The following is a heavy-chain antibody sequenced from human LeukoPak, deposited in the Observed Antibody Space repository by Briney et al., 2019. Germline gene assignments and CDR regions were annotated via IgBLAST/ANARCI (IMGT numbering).Heavy chain of an antibody. CDR3: AEDLVAAAGTDY. J-gene: IGHJ4*02. Sequence: GGSLRLSCAASGFTFSSYAMSWVRQAPGKGLEWVSAISGSGGSTYYADSVKGRFTISRDNSKNALYLQMNSLRAEDTAVYYCAEDLVAAAGTDYWGQGTLVTVSS. CDR1: GFTFSSYA. D-gene: IGHD6-13*01. CDR2: ISGSGGST. V-gene: IGHV3-23*01.